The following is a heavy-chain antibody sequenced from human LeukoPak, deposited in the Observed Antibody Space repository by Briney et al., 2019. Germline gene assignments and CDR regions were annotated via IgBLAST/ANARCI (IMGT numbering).Heavy chain of an antibody. D-gene: IGHD3-22*01. CDR3: AREPRGHQTQYYYDSSGHNWFDP. CDR2: IFYSGST. Sequence: PSETLSLTCTVSGGSISTSNYYWCWIRPPPGKRLEWIGNIFYSGSTYYSPSLRSRVTISLDTSRNQFSLKLNSVTAADTAVYYCAREPRGHQTQYYYDSSGHNWFDPWGQGTLVTVSS. J-gene: IGHJ5*02. CDR1: GGSISTSNYY. V-gene: IGHV4-39*07.